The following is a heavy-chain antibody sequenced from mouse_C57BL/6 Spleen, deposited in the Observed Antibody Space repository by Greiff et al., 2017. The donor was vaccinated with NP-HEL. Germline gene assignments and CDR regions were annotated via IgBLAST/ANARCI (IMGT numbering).Heavy chain of an antibody. CDR1: GFNIKDDY. D-gene: IGHD1-1*01. CDR3: TRGYGSTILDY. Sequence: EVQLQQSGAELVRPGASVKLSCTASGFNIKDDYMHWVKQRPEQGLEWIGWIDPENGDTEYASKFQGKATITADTSSNTAYLQLSSLTSEDTAVYYCTRGYGSTILDYWGQSATLAVSS. J-gene: IGHJ2*01. CDR2: IDPENGDT. V-gene: IGHV14-4*01.